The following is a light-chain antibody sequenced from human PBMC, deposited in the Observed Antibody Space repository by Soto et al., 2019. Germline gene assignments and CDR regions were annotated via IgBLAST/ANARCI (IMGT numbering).Light chain of an antibody. CDR1: QSISSY. Sequence: DIQMTQSPSSLSASVGDRVTIACRASQSISSYLNWYQQKPGKAPKLLISAASNLQSGVPSRFSGSGSGTDFTLTISNLQPEDFATYYCQDSYSAPRTFGPGTKVDIK. CDR3: QDSYSAPRT. V-gene: IGKV1-39*01. CDR2: AAS. J-gene: IGKJ3*01.